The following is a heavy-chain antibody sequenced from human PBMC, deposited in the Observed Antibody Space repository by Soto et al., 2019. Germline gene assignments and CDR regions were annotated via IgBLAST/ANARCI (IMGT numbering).Heavy chain of an antibody. Sequence: ASVKVSCKASGYTFTGYYMHWVRQAPGQGLEWMGWINPYNGGTNYAQKFQGRVTMTRDTSTSKDYMELRSLRSDDTAVYYCASGHYYYGMDVWGQGTTVTVSS. J-gene: IGHJ6*02. CDR3: ASGHYYYGMDV. CDR1: GYTFTGYY. V-gene: IGHV1-2*02. CDR2: INPYNGGT.